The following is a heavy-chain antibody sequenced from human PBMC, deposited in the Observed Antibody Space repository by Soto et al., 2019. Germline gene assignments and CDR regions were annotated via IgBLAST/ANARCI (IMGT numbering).Heavy chain of an antibody. J-gene: IGHJ4*02. Sequence: NPSLKSRVTISVDTSKNQFSLKLSSVTAADTAVYYCARQQVRQWLSPTMYYFDYWGQGTLLTVSS. V-gene: IGHV4-39*01. CDR3: ARQQVRQWLSPTMYYFDY. D-gene: IGHD6-19*01.